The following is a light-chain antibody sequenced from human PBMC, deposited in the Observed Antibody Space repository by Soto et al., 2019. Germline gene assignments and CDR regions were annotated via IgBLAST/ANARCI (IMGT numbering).Light chain of an antibody. CDR2: GAS. CDR3: QEYNNWPQT. Sequence: EIVITQFPATLSPYPGSRATLSCRASQSVSSNLAWYQQKPGQAPRLLIYGASTRATGIPARFSGSGSGTEFTLTISSLQSEDLAVYCCQEYNNWPQTFARGTKVDIK. V-gene: IGKV3-15*01. CDR1: QSVSSN. J-gene: IGKJ1*01.